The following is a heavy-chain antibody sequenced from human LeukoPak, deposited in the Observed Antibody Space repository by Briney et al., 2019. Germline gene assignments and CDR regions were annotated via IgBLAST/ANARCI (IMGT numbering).Heavy chain of an antibody. CDR2: IYYTGST. CDR1: GGSISSSSYY. CDR3: ASTLAPYYYYMDV. D-gene: IGHD2-15*01. V-gene: IGHV4-39*07. Sequence: SETLSLTCTVSGGSISSSSYYWGWIRQPPGKGLEWIGCIYYTGSTYYNPSLKSRITISVDTSKNQFSLKLSSVTAADTAVYYCASTLAPYYYYMDVWGKGTTVTVSS. J-gene: IGHJ6*03.